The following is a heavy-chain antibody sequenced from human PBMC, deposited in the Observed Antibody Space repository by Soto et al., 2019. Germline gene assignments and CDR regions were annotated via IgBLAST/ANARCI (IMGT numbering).Heavy chain of an antibody. Sequence: GGSLRLACAASRPTLGKACICWVRQAAKKVLEWVGRIKSKTDGGTTDYAAPVKGRFTISRDDSKNTLYLQMNSLKTEDTAVYYCISDFGYYDILTGRLYYFDYWGQGT. CDR3: ISDFGYYDILTGRLYYFDY. V-gene: IGHV3-15*01. CDR1: RPTLGKAC. J-gene: IGHJ4*02. D-gene: IGHD3-9*01. CDR2: IKSKTDGGTT.